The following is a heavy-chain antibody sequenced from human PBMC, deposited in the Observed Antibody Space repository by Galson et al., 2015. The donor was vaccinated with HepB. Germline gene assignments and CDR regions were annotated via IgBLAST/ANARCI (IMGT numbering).Heavy chain of an antibody. CDR1: GFTFSTYA. V-gene: IGHV3-30*18. D-gene: IGHD6-13*01. Sequence: SLRLSCAASGFTFSTYAMHWVRQAPGKGLEWVAVISYDGSNKYYVDSVKGRFTISRDNSNNTLYLQMNSLRAEDAAVYYCAKGWAAAERGTDSWGHGTLVTVSS. CDR3: AKGWAAAERGTDS. CDR2: ISYDGSNK. J-gene: IGHJ5*01.